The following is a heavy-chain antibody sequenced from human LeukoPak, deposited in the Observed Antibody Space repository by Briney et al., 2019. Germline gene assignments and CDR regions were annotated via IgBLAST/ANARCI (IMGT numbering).Heavy chain of an antibody. CDR3: ARDDDTTGRYSRFDY. CDR1: GDSVSSNSVT. V-gene: IGHV6-1*01. CDR2: TYYRSTWYN. D-gene: IGHD3-22*01. Sequence: SQTLSLTCAISGDSVSSNSVTWNWIRQSPSRGLEWLGRTYYRSTWYNDYAVSVRGRITVNPDTSKNQFSLHLNSVTSEDTAVYFCARDDDTTGRYSRFDYWGQGTLVTVSS. J-gene: IGHJ4*02.